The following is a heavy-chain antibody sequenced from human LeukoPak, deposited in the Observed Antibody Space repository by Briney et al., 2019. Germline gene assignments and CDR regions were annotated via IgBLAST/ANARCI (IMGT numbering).Heavy chain of an antibody. Sequence: GGSLTLSCAASGFTFGDYAMIGVRQAPGKGLEWVGFMRSKTYDVTTEYSASVKDKFTISRDDSKRIAYLQMNSLKTDDTAVYYCTRVWLQYFDYWGQGTLITVSS. CDR3: TRVWLQYFDY. CDR1: GFTFGDYA. D-gene: IGHD5-24*01. V-gene: IGHV3-49*04. J-gene: IGHJ4*02. CDR2: MRSKTYDVTT.